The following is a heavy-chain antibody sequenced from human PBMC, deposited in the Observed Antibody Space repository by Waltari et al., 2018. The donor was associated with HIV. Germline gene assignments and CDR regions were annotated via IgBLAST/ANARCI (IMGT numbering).Heavy chain of an antibody. CDR1: GYSISRGYY. D-gene: IGHD3-22*01. J-gene: IGHJ4*02. V-gene: IGHV4-38-2*01. CDR3: ARNTYYERSGYDF. CDR2: IHHSGSY. Sequence: QVQLQESGPGLVKSSETLSLTCAVSGYSISRGYYWGWIRQPAGKGLEWIGTIHHSGSYYDNPSLKSRVTISVDTSKNHFSLKLSSVTAADTAVYYCARNTYYERSGYDFWGQGYLVTVSS.